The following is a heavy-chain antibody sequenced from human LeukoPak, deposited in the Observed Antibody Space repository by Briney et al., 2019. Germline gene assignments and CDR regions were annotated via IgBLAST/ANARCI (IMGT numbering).Heavy chain of an antibody. CDR3: AGDTSGHDLDN. CDR2: IYHNGST. D-gene: IGHD2-2*01. V-gene: IGHV4-59*02. J-gene: IGHJ4*02. Sequence: SETLSLTCTVPGGSVNSYYWTWVRQPPGKGLEWIGYIYHNGSTKYNPSLKSRVTISIDTSENQFSLKLSSVTPADTAVYYCAGDTSGHDLDNWGQGTLVTVSS. CDR1: GGSVNSYY.